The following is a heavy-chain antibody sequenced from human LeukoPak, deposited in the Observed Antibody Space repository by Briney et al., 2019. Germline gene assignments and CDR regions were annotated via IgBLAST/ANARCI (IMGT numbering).Heavy chain of an antibody. CDR3: AKDRASGWYGEPPGAFDI. D-gene: IGHD6-19*01. J-gene: IGHJ3*02. V-gene: IGHV3-23*01. CDR1: GFTFSSYA. CDR2: ISGSGGST. Sequence: GGSLRLSCAASGFTFSSYAMSWVRQAPGKGLEWVSAISGSGGSTYYADSVRGRFTISRDNSKNTLYLQMNSLRAEDTAVYYCAKDRASGWYGEPPGAFDIWGQGTMVTVSS.